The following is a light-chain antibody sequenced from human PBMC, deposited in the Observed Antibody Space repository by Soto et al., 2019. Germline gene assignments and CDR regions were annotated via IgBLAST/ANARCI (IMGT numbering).Light chain of an antibody. CDR3: QQYSNAPLT. J-gene: IGKJ1*01. CDR1: QGIVDC. Sequence: DIQMTQSPSSLSASVGDRVTITCRASQGIVDCLAWYQQKPGKAPKLLIYAVSNLQPGVPSRFSGSGSRPDFTLTISNLQPDDGGTYYCQQYSNAPLTFGKGPKVEI. V-gene: IGKV1-27*01. CDR2: AVS.